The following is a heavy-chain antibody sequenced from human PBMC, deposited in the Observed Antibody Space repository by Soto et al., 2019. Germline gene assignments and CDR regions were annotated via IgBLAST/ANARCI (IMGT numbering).Heavy chain of an antibody. D-gene: IGHD3-3*01. CDR3: ARDSYYDFWSGFGGDYYYYGMDV. CDR1: GYTFTSYG. CDR2: ISAYNGNT. J-gene: IGHJ6*02. V-gene: IGHV1-18*01. Sequence: ASVKVSCKASGYTFTSYGISWVRQAPGQGLEWMGWISAYNGNTNYAQKLQGRVTMTTDTSTSTAYMELRSLRSDDTAVYYCARDSYYDFWSGFGGDYYYYGMDVWGQGTTVTVSS.